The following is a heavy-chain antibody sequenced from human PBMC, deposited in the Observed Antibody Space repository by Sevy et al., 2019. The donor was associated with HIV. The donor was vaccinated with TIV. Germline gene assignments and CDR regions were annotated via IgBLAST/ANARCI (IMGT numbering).Heavy chain of an antibody. CDR2: ISYDGSNK. D-gene: IGHD6-19*01. J-gene: IGHJ5*02. CDR1: GFTFSSYG. V-gene: IGHV3-30*18. CDR3: AKGGQWLVRDWFDP. Sequence: GGSLRLSCAASGFTFSSYGMHWVRQAPGKGLDWVKVISYDGSNKYYADSVKGGFTISRENSKNTPFLQMNSLGVEATALYYCAKGGQWLVRDWFDPWGQGTLVTVSS.